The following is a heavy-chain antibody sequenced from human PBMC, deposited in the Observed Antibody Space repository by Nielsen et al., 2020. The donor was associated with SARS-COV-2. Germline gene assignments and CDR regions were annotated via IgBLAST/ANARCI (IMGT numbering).Heavy chain of an antibody. CDR3: ASDYDSSGYSVHFDY. D-gene: IGHD3-22*01. CDR1: GFTFSSYS. Sequence: GESLKISCAASGFTFSSYSMNWVRQAPGKGLEWVSSISSSSSYIYYADSVKGRFTISRDNAKNSLYLHMNSLRAEDTAVYYCASDYDSSGYSVHFDYWGQGTLVTVSS. CDR2: ISSSSSYI. V-gene: IGHV3-21*01. J-gene: IGHJ4*02.